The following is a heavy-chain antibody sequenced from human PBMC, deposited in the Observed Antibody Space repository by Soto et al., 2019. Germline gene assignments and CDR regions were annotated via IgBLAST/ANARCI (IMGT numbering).Heavy chain of an antibody. D-gene: IGHD1-1*01. CDR2: IYTSGST. CDR3: ARRGRLRERYFDP. Sequence: PSETLSLTCTVSGGSISSYYWSWIRQPAGKGLEWIGRIYTSGSTNYNPSLKSRVTMSVDTSKNTFSLNVTSVTAADAAVYYCARRGRLRERYFDPWGQGTRVTVSS. CDR1: GGSISSYY. V-gene: IGHV4-4*07. J-gene: IGHJ5*02.